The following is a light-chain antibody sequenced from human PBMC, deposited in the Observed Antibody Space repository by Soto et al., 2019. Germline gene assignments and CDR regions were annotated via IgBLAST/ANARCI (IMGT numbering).Light chain of an antibody. J-gene: IGKJ2*01. CDR1: QSISDN. CDR3: QQYSNWPPYT. Sequence: EIVTTQSPATLSVSPGERATLSCRASQSISDNLAWYQQKPGQAPRLLIYGASTRATGVAARFSGSGSGTEFTLTISSLQSEDFAVYYCQQYSNWPPYTFGQGTKLEIK. CDR2: GAS. V-gene: IGKV3-15*01.